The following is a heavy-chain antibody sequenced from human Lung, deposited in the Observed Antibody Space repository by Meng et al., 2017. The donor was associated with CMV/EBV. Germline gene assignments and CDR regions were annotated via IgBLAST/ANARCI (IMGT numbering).Heavy chain of an antibody. V-gene: IGHV3-11*04. Sequence: SGFNFRDYYMSWIHQAPGKELEWVSYISSSGSTIYYADSVKGRFTISRDNAKNSLYLQMNSLRAEDTAVYYCARRFLEPGDSTALFDYWGQGTLVTVSS. J-gene: IGHJ4*02. CDR2: ISSSGSTI. CDR1: GFNFRDYY. CDR3: ARRFLEPGDSTALFDY. D-gene: IGHD3-3*01.